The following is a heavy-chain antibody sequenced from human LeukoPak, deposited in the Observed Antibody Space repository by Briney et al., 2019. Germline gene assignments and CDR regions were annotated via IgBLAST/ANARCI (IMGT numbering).Heavy chain of an antibody. Sequence: GGSRRLSCAASGVTFSSYAMHGVRQAPGKGLEWVAVISYDGSNKYYADSVKGRFTISRDNSKNTLYLQMNSLRAEDTAVYYCARDPTPALGTMMGDWGQGTLVTVSS. V-gene: IGHV3-30-3*01. CDR3: ARDPTPALGTMMGD. D-gene: IGHD3-22*01. CDR2: ISYDGSNK. J-gene: IGHJ4*02. CDR1: GVTFSSYA.